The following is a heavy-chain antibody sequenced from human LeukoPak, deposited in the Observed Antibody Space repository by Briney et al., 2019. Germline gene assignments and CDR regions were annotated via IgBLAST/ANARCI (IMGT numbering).Heavy chain of an antibody. CDR1: GFTFSSYW. D-gene: IGHD6-13*01. V-gene: IGHV4-59*08. CDR2: INYSGRT. Sequence: GSLRLSCAASGFTFSSYWMSWIRQPPGKGLEWIGYINYSGRTNYNPSLKSRVTISVDTSKKQFSLKLSSVTAADTAVYYCARYRVAIAAAGSNYWGQGTLVTVSS. CDR3: ARYRVAIAAAGSNY. J-gene: IGHJ4*02.